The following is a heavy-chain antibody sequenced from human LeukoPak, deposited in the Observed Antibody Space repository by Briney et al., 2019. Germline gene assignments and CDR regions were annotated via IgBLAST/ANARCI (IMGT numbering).Heavy chain of an antibody. CDR3: ARHAAVEGSSGWSPLWWFDP. Sequence: PSETLSLTCTVSGGSISSYYWSWIRQPPGKGLEWIGYMHHSGSTHPNPYLKSRVTISVDTSKSQFSLKLSSVTAADTAVYYCARHAAVEGSSGWSPLWWFDPWGQGTLVTVSS. D-gene: IGHD6-19*01. CDR2: MHHSGST. V-gene: IGHV4-59*08. J-gene: IGHJ5*02. CDR1: GGSISSYY.